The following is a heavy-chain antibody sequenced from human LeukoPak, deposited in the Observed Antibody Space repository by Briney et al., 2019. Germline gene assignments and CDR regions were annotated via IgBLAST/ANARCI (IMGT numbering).Heavy chain of an antibody. D-gene: IGHD6-6*01. CDR2: ISGSGGST. J-gene: IGHJ4*02. Sequence: PGGSLRLSCAASGFTFSSYAMSWVRQAPGKGLEWVSAISGSGGSTYYADSVKGRFTISRDNSKNTLYLQMNSLRAEDTAVYYCAKVTSGGNIAAPTIDYWGQGTLVTVSS. V-gene: IGHV3-23*01. CDR3: AKVTSGGNIAAPTIDY. CDR1: GFTFSSYA.